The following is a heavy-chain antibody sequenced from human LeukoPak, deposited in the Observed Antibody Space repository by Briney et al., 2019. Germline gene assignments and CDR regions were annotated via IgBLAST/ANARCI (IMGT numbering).Heavy chain of an antibody. CDR3: ARDNCSGGSCYNP. V-gene: IGHV3-11*01. Sequence: RGSLRLSCAASGFTFSDYYMSWIRQAPGKGLEWVSYISSSGSTIYYADSVKGRFTISRDNAKNSLYLQMNSPRAEDTAVYYCARDNCSGGSCYNPWGQGTLVTVSS. CDR2: ISSSGSTI. D-gene: IGHD2-15*01. CDR1: GFTFSDYY. J-gene: IGHJ5*02.